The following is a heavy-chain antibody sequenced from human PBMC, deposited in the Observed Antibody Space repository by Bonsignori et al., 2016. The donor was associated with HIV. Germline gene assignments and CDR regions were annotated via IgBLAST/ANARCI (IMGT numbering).Heavy chain of an antibody. D-gene: IGHD5-18*01. CDR2: ISSSSSYI. J-gene: IGHJ4*02. V-gene: IGHV3-21*01. CDR3: ARSAAVDTAMVSFDY. Sequence: VRQAPGKGLEWVSSISSSSSYIYYADSVKGRFTISRDNAKNSLYLQMNSLRAEDTAVYYCARSAAVDTAMVSFDYWGQGTLVTVSS.